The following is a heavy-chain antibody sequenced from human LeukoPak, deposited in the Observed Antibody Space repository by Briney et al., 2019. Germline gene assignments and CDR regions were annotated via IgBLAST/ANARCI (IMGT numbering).Heavy chain of an antibody. CDR2: IYYSGST. CDR3: ARHPPGGSAFDI. V-gene: IGHV4-39*01. Sequence: PSETLSLTCTVSGGSISSSSYYWGWIRQPPGKGLEWIGSIYYSGSTYYNPSLKSRVTISVDTSKNQFSLKLSSVTAADTAVYYCARHPPGGSAFDIWGQGTMVTVSS. CDR1: GGSISSSSYY. D-gene: IGHD3-16*01. J-gene: IGHJ3*02.